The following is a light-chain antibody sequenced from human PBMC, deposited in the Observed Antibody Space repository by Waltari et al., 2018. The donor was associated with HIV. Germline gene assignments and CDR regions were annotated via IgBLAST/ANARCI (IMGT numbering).Light chain of an antibody. J-gene: IGKJ4*01. Sequence: DIQMTQSPSSVSASVGDTVTITCRASEPISNYLGWYQHKPGKAPTLLIYASSGLQSGVPSRFSGSGSGTDFTLTITSLQPEDFATYFCQQSHSFPLTFGGGTKVEIK. CDR1: EPISNY. V-gene: IGKV1D-12*01. CDR3: QQSHSFPLT. CDR2: ASS.